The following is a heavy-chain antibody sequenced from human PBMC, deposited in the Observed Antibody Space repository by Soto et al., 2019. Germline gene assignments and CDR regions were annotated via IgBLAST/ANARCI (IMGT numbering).Heavy chain of an antibody. V-gene: IGHV1-69*13. D-gene: IGHD3-10*01. J-gene: IGHJ5*02. Sequence: GASVKVSCKASGGTFSNYAISWVRQAPGQGLQWMGGIIPIFGTANYAQKFQGRVTITADESTSTAYMELSSLRSEDTAVYYCARGIIDYYGSGSYYNWFDPWGQGTLVTVSS. CDR1: GGTFSNYA. CDR3: ARGIIDYYGSGSYYNWFDP. CDR2: IIPIFGTA.